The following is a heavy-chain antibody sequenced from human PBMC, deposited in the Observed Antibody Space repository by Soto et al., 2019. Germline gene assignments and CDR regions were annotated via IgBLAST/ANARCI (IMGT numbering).Heavy chain of an antibody. CDR3: ASPKIAFYNWFDP. CDR1: GRSISISSYY. J-gene: IGHJ5*02. D-gene: IGHD3-3*02. Sequence: PSESLSQTYNISGRSISISSYYCVWIRHPPVAGLKWLRSNYYSRSTYYNQSLKSQVNISEDTPKNQLSLKLNSMTAADTAVYYCASPKIAFYNWFDPWGQG. CDR2: NYYSRST. V-gene: IGHV4-39*01.